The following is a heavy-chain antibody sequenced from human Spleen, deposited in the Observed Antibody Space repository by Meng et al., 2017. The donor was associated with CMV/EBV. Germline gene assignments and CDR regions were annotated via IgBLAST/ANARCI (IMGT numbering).Heavy chain of an antibody. CDR2: ISADNGDT. Sequence: VSGYTFTDYYMHWVRQATGQGLEWVGCISADNGDTNYAQNLQGRVTMTTDTSTSTAYLELRSLRSDDTAVYYCARGGYTSGWHPFGHWGQGTLVTVSS. CDR3: ARGGYTSGWHPFGH. CDR1: GYTFTDYY. V-gene: IGHV1-18*04. J-gene: IGHJ1*01. D-gene: IGHD6-19*01.